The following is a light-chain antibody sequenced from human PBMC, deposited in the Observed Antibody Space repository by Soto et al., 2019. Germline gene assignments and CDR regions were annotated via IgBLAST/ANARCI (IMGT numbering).Light chain of an antibody. Sequence: QSVLTQPPSVSAAPGQKVTISCSGSSSNIENNYVSWYQQLPGTAPKLLIYDNNKPPSEIPDRFSGSKSGTSATLGITGLQTGDEADYHCGTWDSSLNGVVFGGGTKLTVL. J-gene: IGLJ2*01. CDR3: GTWDSSLNGVV. V-gene: IGLV1-51*01. CDR1: SSNIENNY. CDR2: DNN.